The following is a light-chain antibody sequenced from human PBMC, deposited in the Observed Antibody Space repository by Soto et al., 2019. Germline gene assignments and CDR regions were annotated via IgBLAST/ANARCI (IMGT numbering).Light chain of an antibody. CDR2: EVS. CDR3: SSYTNSNTYV. CDR1: SSDVGGHNF. Sequence: QSALTQPASVSGSPGQSITISCTGTSSDVGGHNFVSWYQQHPGKAPKLIIYEVSNRPSGVSNRFSGSKSANTASLTISGLQAEDEADYYCSSYTNSNTYVFGTGTKLTVL. V-gene: IGLV2-14*01. J-gene: IGLJ1*01.